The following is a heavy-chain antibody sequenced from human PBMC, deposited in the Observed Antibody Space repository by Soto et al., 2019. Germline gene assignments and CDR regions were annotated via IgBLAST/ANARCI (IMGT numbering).Heavy chain of an antibody. D-gene: IGHD6-19*01. CDR2: MNPNSGNT. CDR3: AVSVEQWLVSYYYYYGMDV. CDR1: GYTFTSYD. V-gene: IGHV1-8*01. J-gene: IGHJ6*02. Sequence: ASVKVSCKASGYTFTSYDINWVRQATGQGLEWMGWMNPNSGNTGYAQKFQGRVTMTRNTSISTAYMELSSLRSEDTAVYYCAVSVEQWLVSYYYYYGMDVWGQGTTVTAP.